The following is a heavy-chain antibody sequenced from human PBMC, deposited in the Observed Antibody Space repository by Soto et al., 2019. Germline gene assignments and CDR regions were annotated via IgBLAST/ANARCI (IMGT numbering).Heavy chain of an antibody. Sequence: ASVKVSCKASGYTFTSYYMHWVRQAPGQGLEWMGIINPSGGSTTYAQNFQGRVTMTRDTSTSTVYMELSSLRSEDTAVYYCARCYSKIRLDYWGQGTLVTVSS. D-gene: IGHD4-4*01. V-gene: IGHV1-46*03. J-gene: IGHJ4*02. CDR2: INPSGGST. CDR3: ARCYSKIRLDY. CDR1: GYTFTSYY.